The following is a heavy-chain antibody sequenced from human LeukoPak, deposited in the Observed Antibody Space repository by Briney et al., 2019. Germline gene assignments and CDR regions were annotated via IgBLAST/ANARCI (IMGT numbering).Heavy chain of an antibody. CDR3: ARADYYGSGSHSDY. CDR1: GYTFTGYY. Sequence: ASVKVSCKASGYTFTGYYMHWVRQAPGQGLEWMGWINPNSDGTNYARKFQGRVTMTRNTSISTAYMELSSLRSEDTAVYYCARADYYGSGSHSDYWGQGTLVTVSS. D-gene: IGHD3-10*01. J-gene: IGHJ4*02. CDR2: INPNSDGT. V-gene: IGHV1-2*02.